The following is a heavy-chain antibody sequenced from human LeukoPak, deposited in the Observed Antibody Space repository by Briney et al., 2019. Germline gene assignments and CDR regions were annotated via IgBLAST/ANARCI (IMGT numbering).Heavy chain of an antibody. D-gene: IGHD3-22*01. CDR2: INPNSGGT. CDR1: GYTFTGYY. J-gene: IGHJ4*02. V-gene: IGHV1-2*02. Sequence: ASVKVSCKASGYTFTGYYMHWVRQAPGQGLEWMGWINPNSGGTNYAQKFQGRVTMTRDTSISTAYMELSRLRTDYTAVYYCARDPEFDSSGYYWDYWGQGTLVTVSS. CDR3: ARDPEFDSSGYYWDY.